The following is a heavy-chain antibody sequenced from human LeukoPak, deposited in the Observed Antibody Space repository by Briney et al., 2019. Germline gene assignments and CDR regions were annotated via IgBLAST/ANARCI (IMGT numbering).Heavy chain of an antibody. CDR1: GFTFSSYW. Sequence: GGSLRLSCSASGFTFSSYWMSWVRQTTGKGLECVAKIREDGNEKFYVDSVKGRFTISRDNAKNSLYLQMNSLRAEDTAMYYCARWQQLVDYWGQGTLVTVSS. J-gene: IGHJ4*02. D-gene: IGHD6-13*01. V-gene: IGHV3-7*01. CDR2: IREDGNEK. CDR3: ARWQQLVDY.